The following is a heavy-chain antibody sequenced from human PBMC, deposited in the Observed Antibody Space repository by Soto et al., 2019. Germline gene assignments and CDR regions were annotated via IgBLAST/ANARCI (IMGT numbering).Heavy chain of an antibody. CDR1: GGSISSYY. D-gene: IGHD3-22*01. J-gene: IGHJ6*02. V-gene: IGHV4-59*01. CDR2: IYYSGST. Sequence: PSETLSLTCTVSGGSISSYYWSWIRQPPGKGLEWIGYIYYSGSTNYNPSLKSRVTISVDTSKNQFSLKLSSVTAADTAVYYCARDYYDSSGYFGMDVWGQGTTVTV. CDR3: ARDYYDSSGYFGMDV.